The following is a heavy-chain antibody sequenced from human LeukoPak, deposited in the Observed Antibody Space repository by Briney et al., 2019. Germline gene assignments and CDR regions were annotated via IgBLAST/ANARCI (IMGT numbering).Heavy chain of an antibody. V-gene: IGHV3-11*04. CDR3: ASPRLAGLRFYYYYYMGV. Sequence: AGGSLRLSCAASGFTFSDYYMSWIRQAPGKGLEWVSYISSSGSTIYYADSVKGRFTISRDNAKNSLYLQMNSLRAEDTAVYYCASPRLAGLRFYYYYYMGVWGKGTTVTVSS. CDR2: ISSSGSTI. CDR1: GFTFSDYY. D-gene: IGHD5-12*01. J-gene: IGHJ6*03.